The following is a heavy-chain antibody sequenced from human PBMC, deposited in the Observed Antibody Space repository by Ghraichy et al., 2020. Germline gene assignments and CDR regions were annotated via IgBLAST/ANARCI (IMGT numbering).Heavy chain of an antibody. D-gene: IGHD3-22*01. CDR2: INSDGSST. V-gene: IGHV3-74*01. J-gene: IGHJ3*02. Sequence: GSLRLSCAASGLTFSGYWMHWVRQAPGKGLVWVSRINSDGSSTSYADSVKGRFTISRDNAKNTLYLQMNSLRAEDTAVYYCARDNDSSGHYYVGAFDIWGQGTMVTVSS. CDR3: ARDNDSSGHYYVGAFDI. CDR1: GLTFSGYW.